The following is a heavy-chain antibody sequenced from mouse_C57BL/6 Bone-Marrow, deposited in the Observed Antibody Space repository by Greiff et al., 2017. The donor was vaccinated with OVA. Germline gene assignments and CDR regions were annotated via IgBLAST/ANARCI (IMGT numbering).Heavy chain of an antibody. Sequence: VKLMESGPGLVAPSQSLSITCTVSGFSLTSYGVDWVRQSPGKGLEWLGAIWGVGSTNYNSALKSRLSISKDNSKSQVFLKMNSLQTDDTAMYYCASERTAQATDYWGQGTTLTVSS. CDR3: ASERTAQATDY. D-gene: IGHD3-2*02. CDR1: GFSLTSYG. J-gene: IGHJ2*01. V-gene: IGHV2-6*01. CDR2: IWGVGST.